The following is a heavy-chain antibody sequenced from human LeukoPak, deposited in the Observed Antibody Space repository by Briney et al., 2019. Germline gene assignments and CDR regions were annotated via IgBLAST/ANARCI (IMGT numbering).Heavy chain of an antibody. J-gene: IGHJ3*02. CDR2: IYYNGST. D-gene: IGHD4-23*01. Sequence: SETLSLTCTVSGGSISSTSYYWGWIRQPPGKGLEWIGSIYYNGSTYYNPSLKSRVTISVDTSKDQFSLKLSSVTAADTAVYYCATGGNSRVVGAFDIWGQGTMVTVSS. CDR1: GGSISSTSYY. CDR3: ATGGNSRVVGAFDI. V-gene: IGHV4-39*01.